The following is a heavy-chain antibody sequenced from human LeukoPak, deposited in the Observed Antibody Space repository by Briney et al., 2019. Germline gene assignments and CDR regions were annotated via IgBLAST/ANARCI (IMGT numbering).Heavy chain of an antibody. CDR1: GGSISSYF. V-gene: IGHV4-59*01. CDR3: ARDRWLGY. CDR2: VYYSGST. J-gene: IGHJ4*02. D-gene: IGHD5-12*01. Sequence: SETLSLTCTVSGGSISSYFWSWVRQPPGKGLEWIGYVYYSGSTNYNPSLKSRVTISVDTSKNQFSLKLASVTTADTAVYYCARDRWLGYWGQGTLVTVSS.